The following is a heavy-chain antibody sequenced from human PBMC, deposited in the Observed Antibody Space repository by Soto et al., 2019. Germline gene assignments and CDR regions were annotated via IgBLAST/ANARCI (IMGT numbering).Heavy chain of an antibody. D-gene: IGHD3-9*01. V-gene: IGHV1-8*01. CDR2: MNPNSGNT. CDR3: ARGYFSLRYFDWSQNNPGYYYYMDV. J-gene: IGHJ6*03. CDR1: GYTFTSYD. Sequence: ASVKVSCKASGYTFTSYDIKWVRQATGQGLEWMGWMNPNSGNTGYAQKFQGRVTMTRNTSISTAYMELSSLRSEDTAVYYCARGYFSLRYFDWSQNNPGYYYYMDVWGKGTTVTVSS.